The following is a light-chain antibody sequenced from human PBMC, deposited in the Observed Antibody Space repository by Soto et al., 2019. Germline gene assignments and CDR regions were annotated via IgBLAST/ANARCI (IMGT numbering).Light chain of an antibody. V-gene: IGKV3-20*01. Sequence: EIVLTQSPGTLSLSPGERATISCRASQGLSTNFLAWYQQKPGQAPRLLIYGASSRATGIPDRFSGSGSETDFTLTISTLEPEDFAVYYCQQSDTSPWTFGQGTKVEIK. J-gene: IGKJ1*01. CDR1: QGLSTNF. CDR3: QQSDTSPWT. CDR2: GAS.